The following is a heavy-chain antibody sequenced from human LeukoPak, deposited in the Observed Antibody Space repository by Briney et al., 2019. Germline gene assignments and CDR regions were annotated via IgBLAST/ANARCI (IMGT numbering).Heavy chain of an antibody. J-gene: IGHJ4*02. CDR2: IIPIFGTA. CDR1: GYTFTSYY. V-gene: IGHV1-69*13. Sequence: SVKVSCKASGYTFTSYYMHWVRQAPGQGLEWMGGIIPIFGTANYAQKFQGRVTITADESTSTAYMELSSLRSEDTAVYYCARANDTLYCSSTSCSMDYWGQGTLVTVSS. D-gene: IGHD2-2*01. CDR3: ARANDTLYCSSTSCSMDY.